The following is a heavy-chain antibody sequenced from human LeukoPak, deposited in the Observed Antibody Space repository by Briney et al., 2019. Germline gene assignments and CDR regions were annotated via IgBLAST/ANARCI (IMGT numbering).Heavy chain of an antibody. J-gene: IGHJ4*02. CDR1: GGSISSYY. V-gene: IGHV4-4*07. Sequence: PSETLSLTCAVSGGSISSYYWSWIRQPAGKGLEWIGRIYTSGSTNYSPSLKSRVTMSVDTSKNQFSLKLSSVTAADTAVYYCARVNTYYYDSSGYFFDYWGQGTLVTVSS. D-gene: IGHD3-22*01. CDR2: IYTSGST. CDR3: ARVNTYYYDSSGYFFDY.